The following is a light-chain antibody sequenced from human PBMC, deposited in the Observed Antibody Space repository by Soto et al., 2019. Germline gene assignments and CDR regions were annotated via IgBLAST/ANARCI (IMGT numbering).Light chain of an antibody. V-gene: IGKV3-20*01. J-gene: IGKJ2*01. CDR1: QRVASSY. CDR2: GAS. Sequence: IVLTQSPGILSLSPGERATLSCRASQRVASSYLAWYQQRPGQAPRLLIFGASTRPTDIPDRFSGGGSGTDFTLTISRLEPEDFAVYYCQQYGSLPQTFGQGTNLEIK. CDR3: QQYGSLPQT.